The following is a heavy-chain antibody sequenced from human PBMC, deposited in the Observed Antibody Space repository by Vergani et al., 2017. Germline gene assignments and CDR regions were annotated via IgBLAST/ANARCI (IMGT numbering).Heavy chain of an antibody. CDR1: EYSFGNYW. J-gene: IGHJ4*02. CDR3: ASHTTDSDS. V-gene: IGHV5-51*03. Sequence: EVALVQSGPEMRKPGVSLTISCKGSEYSFGNYWIGWVRQMPGKGLEWMGIFYPADSDTRYSQSFQGQVTISADKSISTASLQWHSLKASDTDLYYCASHTTDSDSWGQGTLFTVS. D-gene: IGHD1-1*01. CDR2: FYPADSDT.